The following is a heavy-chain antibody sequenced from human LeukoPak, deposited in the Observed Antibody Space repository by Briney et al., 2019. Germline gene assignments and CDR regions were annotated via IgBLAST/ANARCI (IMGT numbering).Heavy chain of an antibody. CDR1: GFTFSSYA. CDR3: AQQVGYCSSGSCYFTY. V-gene: IGHV3-30*04. CDR2: ISYDGGNK. J-gene: IGHJ1*01. Sequence: PGGSLRLSCAASGFTFSSYAIHWVRQAPGKGLEWVAIISYDGGNKFYADSVKGRFTISRDNSKNTLSLQMNSLRAEDTAVYYCAQQVGYCSSGSCYFTYWGQGTLVTVSS. D-gene: IGHD2-15*01.